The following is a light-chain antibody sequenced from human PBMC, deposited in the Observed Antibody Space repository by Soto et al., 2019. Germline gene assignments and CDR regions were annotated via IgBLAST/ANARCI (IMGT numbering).Light chain of an antibody. Sequence: EIVLTQSPGTLSLSPGERATLSCRASQSVSSSYLAWYQQKPGQAPRLLIYGASSRATGIPDRFSGSGSGTDFTLTISRLEPEDFAMYYCQHYGTSPTPFGQGTKVEIK. CDR3: QHYGTSPTP. CDR1: QSVSSSY. V-gene: IGKV3-20*01. CDR2: GAS. J-gene: IGKJ2*01.